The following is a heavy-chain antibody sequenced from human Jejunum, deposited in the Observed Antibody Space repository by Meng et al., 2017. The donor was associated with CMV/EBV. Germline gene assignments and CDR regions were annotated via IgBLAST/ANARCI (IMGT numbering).Heavy chain of an antibody. Sequence: SGIAFSSSGVRWVRQIPGKGLVWVSRISSDGYSTTYADSVKGRFTISRDNAKNTLYLQMNSLRVEDTAVYYCAVSGQQIDWYFELWGRGTLVTVSS. D-gene: IGHD1-1*01. CDR1: GIAFSSSG. V-gene: IGHV3-74*03. J-gene: IGHJ2*01. CDR2: ISSDGYST. CDR3: AVSGQQIDWYFEL.